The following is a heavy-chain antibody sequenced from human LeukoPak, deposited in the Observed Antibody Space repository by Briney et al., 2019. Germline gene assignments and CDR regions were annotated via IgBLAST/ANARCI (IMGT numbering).Heavy chain of an antibody. CDR2: ISSSSSTI. V-gene: IGHV3-48*02. CDR3: ARVWTTRDGYNFRWFDP. J-gene: IGHJ5*02. D-gene: IGHD5-24*01. CDR1: GFTFSSYA. Sequence: PGGSVRLSCAASGFTFSSYAMNWVRQAPGKGLEWVSYISSSSSTIYYADSVKGRFTISRDNAKNSLYLQMNSLRDEDTAVYYCARVWTTRDGYNFRWFDPWGQGTLVTVSS.